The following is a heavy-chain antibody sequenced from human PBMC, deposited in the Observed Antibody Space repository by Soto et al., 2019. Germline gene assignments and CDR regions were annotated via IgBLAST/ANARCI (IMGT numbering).Heavy chain of an antibody. CDR1: GFTFSSYW. D-gene: IGHD1-26*01. J-gene: IGHJ6*02. CDR3: ARDNSGSYLSYYYYYGMDV. CDR2: INSDGSST. Sequence: PGGSLRLSCAASGFTFSSYWMHWVRQAPGKGLVWVSRINSDGSSTSYADSVKGRFTISRDNAKNTLYLQMNSLRAEDTAVYYCARDNSGSYLSYYYYYGMDVWGQGTTVTVSS. V-gene: IGHV3-74*01.